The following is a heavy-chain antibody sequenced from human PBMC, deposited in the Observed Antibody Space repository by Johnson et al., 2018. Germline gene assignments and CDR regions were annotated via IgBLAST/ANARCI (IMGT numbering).Heavy chain of an antibody. V-gene: IGHV3-30*18. CDR1: GFTFSSYG. Sequence: QVQLVESGGGVVQPGRSLRLSCAASGFTFSSYGMHWVRQAPGKGLEWVAVISYDGSNKYYADSVKGRFTISRDNSKNTLYLQMNSLRAEDTAVYYCAKRTVTTTNYYYYGRDVGGQGTTVTVSS. CDR3: AKRTVTTTNYYYYGRDV. J-gene: IGHJ6*02. CDR2: ISYDGSNK. D-gene: IGHD4-11*01.